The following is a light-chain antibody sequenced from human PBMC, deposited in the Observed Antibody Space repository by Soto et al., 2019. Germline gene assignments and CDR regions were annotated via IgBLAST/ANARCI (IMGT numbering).Light chain of an antibody. CDR3: QQFGISPWT. V-gene: IGKV3-20*01. J-gene: IGKJ1*01. CDR1: RIIGHNY. Sequence: DNVMTQSPDTLSVSPGDRATLSCRASRIIGHNYLAWYQQKRGQPPRLLIYATSTRATGIPARFSGSGSVTNFTLTISRLEPEDFAVYYCQQFGISPWTFGQGTKVEIK. CDR2: ATS.